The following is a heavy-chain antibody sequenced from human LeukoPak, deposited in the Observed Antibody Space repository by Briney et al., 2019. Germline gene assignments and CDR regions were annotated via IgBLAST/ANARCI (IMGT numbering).Heavy chain of an antibody. CDR1: GGSISSSNW. V-gene: IGHV4-4*02. J-gene: IGHJ5*02. CDR2: INHSGST. CDR3: ARGYQLGSYLWFDP. Sequence: SGTLSLTCAVSGGSISSSNWWSWVRQPPGKGLEWIGEINHSGSTNYNPSLKSRVTISVDTSKNQFSLKLSSVTAADTAVYYCARGYQLGSYLWFDPWGQGTLVTVSS. D-gene: IGHD2-2*01.